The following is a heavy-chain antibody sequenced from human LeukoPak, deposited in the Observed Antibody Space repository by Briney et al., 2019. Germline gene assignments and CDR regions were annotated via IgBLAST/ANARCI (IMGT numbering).Heavy chain of an antibody. V-gene: IGHV3-23*01. Sequence: PGGSLSLSCAASGFTFRSYAMSWVRQAPGRGREWVSAISGSGGSTYYADSVKGRFTISRDNSKNTLYLQMNSLRAEDTAVYYCAKTAGYDSSGYLNWGQGTLVTVSS. CDR1: GFTFRSYA. J-gene: IGHJ4*02. CDR3: AKTAGYDSSGYLN. D-gene: IGHD3-22*01. CDR2: ISGSGGST.